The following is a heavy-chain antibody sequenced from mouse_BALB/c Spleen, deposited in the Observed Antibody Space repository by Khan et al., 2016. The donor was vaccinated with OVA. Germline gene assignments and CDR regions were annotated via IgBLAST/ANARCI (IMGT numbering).Heavy chain of an antibody. Sequence: VELVESGPELVRPGVSVKISCKGSGYTFTDYSMHWVQQSHAKSLEWIGVISTDSVNTNYNQKFKGKATLTVDKSSSTAYMELARMTSEDSAIYYCAIRDYFDYWGQGTTLTVSS. CDR2: ISTDSVNT. CDR3: AIRDYFDY. V-gene: IGHV1S137*01. CDR1: GYTFTDYS. J-gene: IGHJ2*01.